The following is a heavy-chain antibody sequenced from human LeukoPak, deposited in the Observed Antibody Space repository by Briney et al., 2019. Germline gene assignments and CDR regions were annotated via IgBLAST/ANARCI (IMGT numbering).Heavy chain of an antibody. V-gene: IGHV3-7*01. CDR2: INKDGSGT. Sequence: GGSLRLSCAASGFTFSNHWMNWVRQAPGKGPEWVASINKDGSGTYYVNSVKGRFTISRENAKNSLSLQVSSLRAEDTSVYYGRRGGVTESSSCFSWGQGTLVTVSS. CDR1: GFTFSNHW. CDR3: RRGGVTESSSCFS. J-gene: IGHJ5*02. D-gene: IGHD2-8*02.